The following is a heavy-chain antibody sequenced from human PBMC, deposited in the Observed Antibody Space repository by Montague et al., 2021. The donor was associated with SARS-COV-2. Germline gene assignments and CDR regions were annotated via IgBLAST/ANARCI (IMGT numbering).Heavy chain of an antibody. CDR1: GFSLSTSGMC. Sequence: VKPTQTLTLTCTFSGFSLSTSGMCVSWIRQPPGKALEWLALIDWDDDKYYSTSLKTRLTISMDTSKNQVVLTMTNMDPVDTATYYRARIRVVRGVIWVHGMDVWGQGTTVTVSS. D-gene: IGHD3-10*01. J-gene: IGHJ6*02. V-gene: IGHV2-70*01. CDR2: IDWDDDK. CDR3: ARIRVVRGVIWVHGMDV.